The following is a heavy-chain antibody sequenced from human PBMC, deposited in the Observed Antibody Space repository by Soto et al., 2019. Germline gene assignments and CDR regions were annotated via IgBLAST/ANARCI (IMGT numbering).Heavy chain of an antibody. V-gene: IGHV3-23*01. CDR1: GFSFGSYA. Sequence: GGSLRLYYAGSGFSFGSYALSWVRQAPGQGLEWVSTISGSDGKTFYADSVEGRFSISRDTSQNTLYLQMNSLRADDTAIYYCARWSYLDYWGQGTRVTVSS. CDR2: ISGSDGKT. D-gene: IGHD3-3*01. CDR3: ARWSYLDY. J-gene: IGHJ4*02.